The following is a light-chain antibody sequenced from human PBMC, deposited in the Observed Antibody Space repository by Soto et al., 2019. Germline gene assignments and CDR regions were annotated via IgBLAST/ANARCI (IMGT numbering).Light chain of an antibody. CDR1: SSDVGGYNS. CDR2: EVN. V-gene: IGLV2-8*01. J-gene: IGLJ1*01. CDR3: SSYAGSSNV. Sequence: QPVRTQPPSGSGSPGQSIAISCTGTSSDVGGYNSVSWYQQHPGKAPKLMIYEVNKRPSGGPDRFSGSKSGNTASLTVSGLQAEDEADYYCSSYAGSSNVFGTGTKVPVL.